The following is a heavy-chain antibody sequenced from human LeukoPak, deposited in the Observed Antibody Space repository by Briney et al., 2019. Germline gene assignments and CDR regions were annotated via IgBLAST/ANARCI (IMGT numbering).Heavy chain of an antibody. CDR2: INPNSGRT. CDR3: ARGGTMVRGVILV. CDR1: GYTFTDYY. Sequence: ASVKVSCKTSGYTFTDYYIHWVRQAPGQGLEWMGWINPNSGRTNYAQKFEGRVTMTRDTSISTAYMELSRLRSDDTAVYYCARGGTMVRGVILVWGQGTLVTVSS. D-gene: IGHD3-10*01. V-gene: IGHV1-2*02. J-gene: IGHJ4*02.